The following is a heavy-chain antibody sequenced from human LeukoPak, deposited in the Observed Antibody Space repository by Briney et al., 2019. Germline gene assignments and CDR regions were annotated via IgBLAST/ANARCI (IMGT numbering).Heavy chain of an antibody. CDR2: ISAYSGNT. V-gene: IGHV1-18*01. Sequence: ASVKVSCKASGYTFTSYGISWVRQAPGQGLEWMGWISAYSGNTNYAQKLQGRVTMTTDTSTSTAYMELRSLRSDDTAVYYCARAHYYYYYMDVWGKGTTVTVSS. CDR1: GYTFTSYG. CDR3: ARAHYYYYYMDV. J-gene: IGHJ6*03.